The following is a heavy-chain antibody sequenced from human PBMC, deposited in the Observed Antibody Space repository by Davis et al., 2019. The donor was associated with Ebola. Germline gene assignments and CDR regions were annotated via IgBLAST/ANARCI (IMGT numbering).Heavy chain of an antibody. CDR1: GGSTSSYY. CDR2: IYYSGST. V-gene: IGHV4-59*01. J-gene: IGHJ3*02. D-gene: IGHD3-22*01. CDR3: ARVGYYYDSSGYYSGAFDI. Sequence: SETLSLTCTVSGGSTSSYYWSWIRQPPRKGLEWTGYIYYSGSTNYNPPLKSRVTISVDTSKNQFSLKLSSVTAADTAVYYCARVGYYYDSSGYYSGAFDIWGQGTMVTVSS.